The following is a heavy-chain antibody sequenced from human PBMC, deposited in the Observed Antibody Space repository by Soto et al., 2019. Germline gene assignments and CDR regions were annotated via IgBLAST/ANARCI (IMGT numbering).Heavy chain of an antibody. CDR1: GGSFSGYY. Sequence: QVQLQQWGAGLLKPSETLSLTCAVYGGSFSGYYWSWIRQPPGKGLEWIGEINHSGSTNYNPSLKSRVTISVDTSKNQFSLKLSSVTAADTAVYYCARGPYDILTGYFLLDYWGQGTLVTVSS. D-gene: IGHD3-9*01. V-gene: IGHV4-34*01. CDR3: ARGPYDILTGYFLLDY. CDR2: INHSGST. J-gene: IGHJ4*02.